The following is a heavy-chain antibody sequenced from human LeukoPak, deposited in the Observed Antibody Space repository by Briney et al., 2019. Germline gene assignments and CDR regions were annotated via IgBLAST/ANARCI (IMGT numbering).Heavy chain of an antibody. CDR3: AKDGSWYAYYFDY. V-gene: IGHV3-74*01. Sequence: TGGSLRLSCAASGFTFSSYWMHWVRQAPGKGLVWVSRINSDGSSTSYADSVKGRFTISRDNSKNTLYLQMNSLRAEDTAVYYCAKDGSWYAYYFDYWGQGTLVTVSS. CDR2: INSDGSST. CDR1: GFTFSSYW. J-gene: IGHJ4*02. D-gene: IGHD6-13*01.